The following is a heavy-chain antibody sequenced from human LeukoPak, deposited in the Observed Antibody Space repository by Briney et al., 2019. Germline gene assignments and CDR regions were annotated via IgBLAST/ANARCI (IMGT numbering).Heavy chain of an antibody. CDR3: ARTTYLAPSFDP. CDR2: IIPIFGTA. Sequence: SVKVSCKASGGTFSSYAISWVRQAPGQGLGWMGGIIPIFGTANYAQKFQGRVTITADKSTSTAYMGLSSLRSEDTAVYYCARTTYLAPSFDPWGQGTLVTVSS. J-gene: IGHJ5*02. D-gene: IGHD1-14*01. CDR1: GGTFSSYA. V-gene: IGHV1-69*06.